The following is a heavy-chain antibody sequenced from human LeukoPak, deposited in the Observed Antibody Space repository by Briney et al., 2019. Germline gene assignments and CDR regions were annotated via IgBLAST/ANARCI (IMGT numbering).Heavy chain of an antibody. V-gene: IGHV1-46*01. CDR3: ARDQGGSYGHHAFDI. Sequence: GASVKVSCKASGYTFTSYYMHWVRQAPGQGLGWMGIINPSGGSTSYAQRFQGRVTMTRDTSTSTVYMELSSLRSEDTAVYYCARDQGGSYGHHAFDIWGQGTMVTVSS. CDR1: GYTFTSYY. J-gene: IGHJ3*02. CDR2: INPSGGST. D-gene: IGHD1-26*01.